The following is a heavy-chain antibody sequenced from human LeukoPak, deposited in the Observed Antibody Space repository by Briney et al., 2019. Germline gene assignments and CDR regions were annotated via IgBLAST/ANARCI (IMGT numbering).Heavy chain of an antibody. CDR2: IYYSGST. J-gene: IGHJ4*02. CDR1: GGSISSSSYY. CDR3: ARDLRRYCSGGSCFFDY. D-gene: IGHD2-15*01. V-gene: IGHV4-39*07. Sequence: SETLSLTCTVSGGSISSSSYYWGWIRQPPGKGLEWIGSIYYSGSTYYNPSLKSRVTISVDTSKNQFSLKLSSVTAADTAVYYCARDLRRYCSGGSCFFDYWGQGTLVTVSS.